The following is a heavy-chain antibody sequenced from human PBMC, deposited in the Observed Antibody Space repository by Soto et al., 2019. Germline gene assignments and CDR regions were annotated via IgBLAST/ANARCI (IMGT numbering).Heavy chain of an antibody. CDR2: ISYDGNRE. Sequence: QMHLVESGGGVVQPGGSLRLSCAASGFTFGAYTMHWVRQAPGKGPEWVTDISYDGNRERYTDPVKGRFAVSRDNPKSTVYLQMNSLRPEDTAVYYCARDGYSGRSDGFDIWGQGTMVTVSS. J-gene: IGHJ3*02. V-gene: IGHV3-30*09. CDR3: ARDGYSGRSDGFDI. D-gene: IGHD1-26*01. CDR1: GFTFGAYT.